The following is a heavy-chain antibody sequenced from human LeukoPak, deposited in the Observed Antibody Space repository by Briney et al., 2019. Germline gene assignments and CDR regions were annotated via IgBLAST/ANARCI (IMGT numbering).Heavy chain of an antibody. CDR3: AKDLSWSGSYSLDQ. J-gene: IGHJ4*02. CDR1: GFTFGSYG. V-gene: IGHV3-30*02. CDR2: IQHDGNNE. Sequence: GGSLRLSCAASGFTFGSYGMHWVRQAPGKGLEWVTFIQHDGNNEYYADSVKGRFTISRDNSRNTLYLQMNTLRGQDTAMYYCAKDLSWSGSYSLDQWGQGTLVTVSS. D-gene: IGHD3-3*01.